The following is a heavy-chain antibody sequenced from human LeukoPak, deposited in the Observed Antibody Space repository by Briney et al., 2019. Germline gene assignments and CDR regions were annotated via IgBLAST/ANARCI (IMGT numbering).Heavy chain of an antibody. Sequence: AGSLRLSCAASGFTFSSYAMSWVRQAPGKGLEWVSAISGSGGSTYYADSVKGRFTISRDNSKNTLYLQMNSLRAEDTAVYYCAKDTDYGDYGGVLDYWGQGTLVTVSS. CDR1: GFTFSSYA. CDR3: AKDTDYGDYGGVLDY. D-gene: IGHD4-17*01. V-gene: IGHV3-23*01. CDR2: ISGSGGST. J-gene: IGHJ4*02.